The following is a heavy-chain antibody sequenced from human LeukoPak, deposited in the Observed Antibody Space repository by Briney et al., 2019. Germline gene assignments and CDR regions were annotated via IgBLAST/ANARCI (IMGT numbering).Heavy chain of an antibody. D-gene: IGHD6-19*01. J-gene: IGHJ3*02. CDR1: GFTFSSYG. CDR3: AKDSPLGSGWSGAFDI. Sequence: QPGRPLRLSCAASGFTFSSYGMHWVRQAPGKGLEWVAVISYDGSNKYYADSVKGRFTISRDNSKNTLYLQMNSLRAEDTAVYYCAKDSPLGSGWSGAFDIWGQGTMVTVSS. V-gene: IGHV3-30*18. CDR2: ISYDGSNK.